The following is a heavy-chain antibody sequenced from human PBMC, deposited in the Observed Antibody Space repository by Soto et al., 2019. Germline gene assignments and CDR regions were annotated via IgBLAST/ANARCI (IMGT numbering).Heavy chain of an antibody. V-gene: IGHV4-31*03. CDR1: GGSISSGGYY. Sequence: LSLTCTVSGGSISSGGYYWSWIRQHPGRGLEWIGYIYYNGNTYYNPSLESRVTVSVDTSKNQFSLNVRSVTAADTAVYYCARCSLVVIPVPGFDPWGQGTLVTVS. J-gene: IGHJ5*02. D-gene: IGHD2-15*01. CDR2: IYYNGNT. CDR3: ARCSLVVIPVPGFDP.